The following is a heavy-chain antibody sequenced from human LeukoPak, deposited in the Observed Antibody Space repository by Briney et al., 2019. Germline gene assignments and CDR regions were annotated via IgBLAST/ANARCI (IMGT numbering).Heavy chain of an antibody. V-gene: IGHV3-9*01. CDR3: AKDSQNSGSYHAEGKAFDN. CDR1: GFMFEDYA. J-gene: IGHJ4*02. D-gene: IGHD1-26*01. Sequence: GGSLRLSCAASGFMFEDYAMHWVRQGPGKALEWVAGITWNSAKIGYADSVKGRFTISRDNSKNTLYLQMNSLRAEDTAVYYCAKDSQNSGSYHAEGKAFDNWGQGTLVTVSS. CDR2: ITWNSAKI.